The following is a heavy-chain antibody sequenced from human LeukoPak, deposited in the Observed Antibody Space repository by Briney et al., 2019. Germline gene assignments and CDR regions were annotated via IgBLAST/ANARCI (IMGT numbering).Heavy chain of an antibody. Sequence: GGSLRLSCAASGFTFSDYYMSWIRPAPGKGLEWVSYISSSGSTIYYADSVKGRFTISRDNAKNSLYLQMNSLRAEDTAVYYCARDLGAVAGRARSYYYYYMDVWGKGTTVTVSS. CDR2: ISSSGSTI. CDR1: GFTFSDYY. CDR3: ARDLGAVAGRARSYYYYYMDV. V-gene: IGHV3-11*04. J-gene: IGHJ6*03. D-gene: IGHD6-19*01.